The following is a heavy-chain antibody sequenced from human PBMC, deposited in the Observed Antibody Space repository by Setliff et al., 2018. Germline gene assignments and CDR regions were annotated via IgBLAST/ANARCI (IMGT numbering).Heavy chain of an antibody. V-gene: IGHV4-34*01. J-gene: IGHJ6*03. D-gene: IGHD3-10*01. CDR3: ARVPKIWVKGNYYSYYMDV. CDR1: GGSFSAYY. Sequence: SETLSLTCAVCGGSFSAYYWSWIRQPPGRGLEWIGEINHSGSTNYNPSRKSRVIISVDTSLNQVSLELSAVTAADTAVYYCARVPKIWVKGNYYSYYMDVWGQGTTVTVSS. CDR2: INHSGST.